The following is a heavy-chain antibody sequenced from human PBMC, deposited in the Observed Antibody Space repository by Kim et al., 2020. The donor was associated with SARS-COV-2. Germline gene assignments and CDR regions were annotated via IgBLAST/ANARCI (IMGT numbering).Heavy chain of an antibody. D-gene: IGHD3-10*01. V-gene: IGHV1-69*02. Sequence: QKVPGRVPITADKSNSTAYMELSSLGSEDTAVYYCARTMVRGVISLSGMDVWGQGTTVTVSS. CDR3: ARTMVRGVISLSGMDV. J-gene: IGHJ6*02.